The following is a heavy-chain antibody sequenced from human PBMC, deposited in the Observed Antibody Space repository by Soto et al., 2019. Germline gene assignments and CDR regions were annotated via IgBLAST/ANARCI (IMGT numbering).Heavy chain of an antibody. J-gene: IGHJ6*03. D-gene: IGHD3-3*01. CDR3: ARRTSYDFWSGSKTYYYYMDV. V-gene: IGHV4-59*08. CDR2: IYYSGST. Sequence: SETLSLTCTVSGGSISSYYWSWIRQPPGKGLEWIGYIYYSGSTNYNPSLKSRVTISVDTSKNQFSLKLSSVTAADTAVYYCARRTSYDFWSGSKTYYYYMDVWGKGTTVTVSS. CDR1: GGSISSYY.